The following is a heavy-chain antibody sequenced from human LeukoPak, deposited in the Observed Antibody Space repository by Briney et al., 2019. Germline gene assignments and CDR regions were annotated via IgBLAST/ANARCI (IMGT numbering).Heavy chain of an antibody. Sequence: ASVKVSCKVSGYTLTELSMHWVRQAPGNGLEWMGGFDPEDGETIYAQKFQGRVTMTEDTSTDTAYMELSSLRSEDTAVYYCATENTYYGSGDDAFDIWGQGTMVTVSS. CDR3: ATENTYYGSGDDAFDI. V-gene: IGHV1-24*01. CDR1: GYTLTELS. D-gene: IGHD3-10*01. J-gene: IGHJ3*02. CDR2: FDPEDGET.